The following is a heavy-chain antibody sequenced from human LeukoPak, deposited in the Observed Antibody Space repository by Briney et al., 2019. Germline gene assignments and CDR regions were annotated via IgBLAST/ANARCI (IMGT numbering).Heavy chain of an antibody. J-gene: IGHJ6*03. CDR3: ARDQRAWFGDLYYYYMDV. V-gene: IGHV3-74*01. Sequence: PGGSVRLSCAASGFTFSSYWMHWVRQAPGKGLVWVSRINSDGSSTSYADSVKGRFTISRDNAKNTLYLQMNSLRAEDTAVYYCARDQRAWFGDLYYYYMDVWGKGTTVTVSS. D-gene: IGHD3-10*01. CDR1: GFTFSSYW. CDR2: INSDGSST.